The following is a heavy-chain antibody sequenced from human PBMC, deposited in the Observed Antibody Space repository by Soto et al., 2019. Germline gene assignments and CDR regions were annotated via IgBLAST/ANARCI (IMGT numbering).Heavy chain of an antibody. J-gene: IGHJ4*02. CDR2: IWYDGSNK. Sequence: QVQLVESGGGVVQPGRSLRLSCAASGFTFSSYGMHWVRQAPGKGLEWVAVIWYDGSNKYYADSVKGRFTISRDNSKNTLYLQMNSLRAEDTAVYYCARADYGDYLCYWGQGTLVTVSS. D-gene: IGHD4-17*01. V-gene: IGHV3-33*01. CDR3: ARADYGDYLCY. CDR1: GFTFSSYG.